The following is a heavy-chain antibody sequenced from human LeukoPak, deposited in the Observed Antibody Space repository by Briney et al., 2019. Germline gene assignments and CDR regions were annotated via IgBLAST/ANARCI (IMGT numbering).Heavy chain of an antibody. V-gene: IGHV1-69*13. CDR3: AREGGKITFGGVTSFDY. CDR2: IIPIFGTA. J-gene: IGHJ4*02. D-gene: IGHD3-16*01. CDR1: GGTFSSYA. Sequence: SVKVSCKASGGTFSSYAISWVRQAPGQGLEWMGGIIPIFGTANYAQKFQGRVTITADESTSTAYMELSSLRSEDTAVYYCAREGGKITFGGVTSFDYWGQGTLVTVSS.